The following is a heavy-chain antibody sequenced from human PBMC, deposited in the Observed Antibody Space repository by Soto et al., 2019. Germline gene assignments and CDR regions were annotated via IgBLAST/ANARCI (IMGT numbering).Heavy chain of an antibody. V-gene: IGHV3-7*04. CDR3: ARGDFYDTSGPFSDAFDI. CDR1: GFTFSSYW. CDR2: IKQDGSEK. J-gene: IGHJ4*02. Sequence: PGGSLRLSCAASGFTFSSYWMSWVRQAPGKGLEWVANIKQDGSEKYYVDSVKGRFTISRDNAKNSLYLQMNSLRVEDTAVYYCARGDFYDTSGPFSDAFDIWGQGTLVTGSS. D-gene: IGHD3-22*01.